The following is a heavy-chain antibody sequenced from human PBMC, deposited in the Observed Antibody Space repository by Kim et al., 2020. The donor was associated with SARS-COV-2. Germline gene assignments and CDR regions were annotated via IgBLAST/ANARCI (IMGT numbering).Heavy chain of an antibody. D-gene: IGHD1-1*01. CDR1: GFTFDDYA. J-gene: IGHJ5*02. CDR3: AKDIGLEQGDGFSFDP. Sequence: GGSLRLSCAASGFTFDDYAMHWVRQAPGKGLEWVSGISWNSGSIGYADSVKGRFTISRDNAKNSLYLQMNSLRAEDTALYYCAKDIGLEQGDGFSFDPWGQGTLVTVSS. CDR2: ISWNSGSI. V-gene: IGHV3-9*01.